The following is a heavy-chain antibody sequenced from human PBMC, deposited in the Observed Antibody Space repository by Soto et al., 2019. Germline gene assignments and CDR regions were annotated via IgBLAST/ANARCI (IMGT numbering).Heavy chain of an antibody. V-gene: IGHV3-74*01. CDR1: GFSFSNYW. Sequence: EVQVVESGGDLVQPGGSLRLSCAASGFSFSNYWMHWVRQAPGKGLVWVSRVNNDGRDTIYADSVMGRFTVSRDNAKNTLFLQMNSLRIDDTAMYYCARGSIDHAFDILGQGTMVTVSS. D-gene: IGHD3-9*01. CDR3: ARGSIDHAFDI. CDR2: VNNDGRDT. J-gene: IGHJ3*02.